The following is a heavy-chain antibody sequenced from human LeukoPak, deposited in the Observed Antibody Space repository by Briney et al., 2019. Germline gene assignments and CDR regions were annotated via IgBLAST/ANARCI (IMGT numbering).Heavy chain of an antibody. J-gene: IGHJ6*03. CDR2: INPNSGGT. Sequence: ASVKVSCKASGYTFTGYYMHWVRQAPGQGLEWMGWINPNSGGTNYAQKFQGRVTMTRDTSISTAYMELSRLRSDDTAVYYCASDPLLSSGYSSGYMDVWGKGTTVTVSS. D-gene: IGHD3-22*01. CDR3: ASDPLLSSGYSSGYMDV. V-gene: IGHV1-2*02. CDR1: GYTFTGYY.